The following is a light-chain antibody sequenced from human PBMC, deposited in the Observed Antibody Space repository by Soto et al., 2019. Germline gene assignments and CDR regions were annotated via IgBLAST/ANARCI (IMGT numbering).Light chain of an antibody. Sequence: DIVMTQSPDSLAVSLGERATINCKSSQSVLYSSNNENYLAWYQQKPGQPPKLLIYWASTRESGVPDRSSGSGSGTDFTLTISSLQAEDVAVYYCQQYYSTPLTFGPGTKVDIK. CDR1: QSVLYSSNNENY. CDR3: QQYYSTPLT. V-gene: IGKV4-1*01. J-gene: IGKJ3*01. CDR2: WAS.